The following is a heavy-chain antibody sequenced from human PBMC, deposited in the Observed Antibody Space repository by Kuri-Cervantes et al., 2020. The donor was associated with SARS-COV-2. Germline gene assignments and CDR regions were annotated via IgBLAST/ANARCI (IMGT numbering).Heavy chain of an antibody. J-gene: IGHJ6*03. CDR1: GFSLSTSGVG. Sequence: GPTLVKPTQTLTLTCTPSGFSLSTSGVGVGWIRQPPGKALEWLALTFPNAEPSYTTSLKSRLSISKDTSKSQVVLTVSNADPVDTATYYCARIQKHPILWNFYYYMTSGAKGPRSPSP. D-gene: IGHD2/OR15-2a*01. V-gene: IGHV2-26*01. CDR3: ARIQKHPILWNFYYYMTS. CDR2: TFPNAEP.